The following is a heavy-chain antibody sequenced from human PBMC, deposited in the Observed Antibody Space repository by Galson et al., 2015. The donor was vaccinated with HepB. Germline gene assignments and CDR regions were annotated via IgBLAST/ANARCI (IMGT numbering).Heavy chain of an antibody. D-gene: IGHD2-8*01. V-gene: IGHV3-21*05. CDR2: ISSSSSYT. CDR1: GFTFSSYA. J-gene: IGHJ1*01. Sequence: SLRLSCAASGFTFSSYAMHWVRQAPGKGLEWVSYISSSSSYTNYADSVKGRFTISRDNAKNSLYLQMNSLRAEDTAVYYCARVTLRCPHEYFQHWGQGTLVTVSS. CDR3: ARVTLRCPHEYFQH.